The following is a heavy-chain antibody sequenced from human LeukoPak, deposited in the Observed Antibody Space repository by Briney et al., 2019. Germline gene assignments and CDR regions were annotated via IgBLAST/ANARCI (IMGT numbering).Heavy chain of an antibody. CDR2: ISYDGSNK. V-gene: IGHV3-30-3*01. Sequence: GGSLRLSCAASGFTFSSYAMRWVRQAPGKGLEWVAVISYDGSNKYYADSVKGRFTISRDNSKNTLYLQMNSLRAEDTAVYYCARYSTGWPFDYWGHGSLVTVSS. J-gene: IGHJ4*01. CDR1: GFTFSSYA. D-gene: IGHD6-19*01. CDR3: ARYSTGWPFDY.